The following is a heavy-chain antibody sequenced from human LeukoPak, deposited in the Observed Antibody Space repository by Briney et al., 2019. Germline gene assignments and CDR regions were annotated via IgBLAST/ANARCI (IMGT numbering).Heavy chain of an antibody. D-gene: IGHD1-26*01. J-gene: IGHJ1*01. CDR3: AKAIYSGSYYGLYFQH. CDR2: ISYDGSNK. CDR1: GFTFSTYG. Sequence: GGSLRLSCAAPGFTFSTYGIHWVRQVPGKGLEWVAVISYDGSNKYYADSVKGRFTISRDNSKNTLYLQMNSLRAEDTAVYYCAKAIYSGSYYGLYFQHWGQGTLVTVSS. V-gene: IGHV3-30*18.